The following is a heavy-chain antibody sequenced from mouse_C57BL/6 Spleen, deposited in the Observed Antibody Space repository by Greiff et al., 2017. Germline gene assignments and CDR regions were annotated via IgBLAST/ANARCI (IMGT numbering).Heavy chain of an antibody. Sequence: QVHVKQPGAELVKPGASVKVSCKASGYTFTSYWMHWVKQRPGQGLEWIGRIHPSDSDTNYNQKFKGKATLTVDKSSSTAYMQLSSLTSEDSAVYFCAAYDYDVPYAMDYWGQGTSVTVSS. J-gene: IGHJ4*01. V-gene: IGHV1-74*01. CDR1: GYTFTSYW. CDR2: IHPSDSDT. CDR3: AAYDYDVPYAMDY. D-gene: IGHD2-4*01.